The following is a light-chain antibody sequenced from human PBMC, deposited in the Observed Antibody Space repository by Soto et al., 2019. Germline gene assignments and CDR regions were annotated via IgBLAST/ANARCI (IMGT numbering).Light chain of an antibody. Sequence: QSVLTQPASVSGSPGXSITISXXGTXXXVGGYNYVSWHQQHPGKVPKLMIYDVSYRPSGVSNRFSGSKSGNTASLTISGLQAEDEADYYCSSYTTSSTYVFGTGTKVTVL. CDR2: DVS. V-gene: IGLV2-14*01. J-gene: IGLJ1*01. CDR1: XXXVGGYNY. CDR3: SSYTTSSTYV.